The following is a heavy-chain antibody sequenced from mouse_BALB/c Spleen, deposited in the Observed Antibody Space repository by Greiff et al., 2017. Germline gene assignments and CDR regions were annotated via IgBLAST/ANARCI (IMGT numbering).Heavy chain of an antibody. CDR3: ARTGYGLYAMDY. D-gene: IGHD1-2*01. V-gene: IGHV1-4*01. J-gene: IGHJ4*01. Sequence: VQLHQSGAELARPGASVKMSCKASGYTFTSYTMHWVKQRPGQGLEWIGYINPSSGYTNYNQKFKDKATLTADKSSSTAYMQLSSLTSEDSAVYYCARTGYGLYAMDYWGQGTSVTVSS. CDR1: GYTFTSYT. CDR2: INPSSGYT.